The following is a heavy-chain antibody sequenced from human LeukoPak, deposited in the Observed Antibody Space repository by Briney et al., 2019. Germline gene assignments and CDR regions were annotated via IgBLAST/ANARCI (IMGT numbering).Heavy chain of an antibody. CDR2: IYSRVSA. J-gene: IGHJ5*02. D-gene: IGHD6-19*01. CDR3: ARDVRYASGWSTPES. Sequence: PSETLSLTCTVSGGSIINHYWSWIRQPAGKGLEWIGRIYSRVSANYSPSLKSRVSMSIDTSNNHFSLNLTSVTAADTALYFCARDVRYASGWSTPESWGQGTLVTVSS. CDR1: GGSIINHY. V-gene: IGHV4-4*07.